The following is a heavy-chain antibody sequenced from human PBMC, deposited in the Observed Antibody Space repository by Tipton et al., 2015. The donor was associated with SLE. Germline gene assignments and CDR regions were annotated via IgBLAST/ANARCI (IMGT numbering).Heavy chain of an antibody. CDR3: ARHSRGRGGATPFDY. Sequence: TLSLTCAVYGGSFSGYYCSWTRQPPGKGLEWIGEINHSGGTNYTPSLKRRVTISVDTPKKQFSLKLSSVTAADTAVYYCARHSRGRGGATPFDYWGQGTLVTVSS. CDR1: GGSFSGYY. V-gene: IGHV4-34*01. J-gene: IGHJ4*02. CDR2: INHSGGT. D-gene: IGHD1-26*01.